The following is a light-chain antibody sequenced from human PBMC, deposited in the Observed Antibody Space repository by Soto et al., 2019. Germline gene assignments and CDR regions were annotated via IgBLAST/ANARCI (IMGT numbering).Light chain of an antibody. Sequence: EIVLTQSPGTLSLSPGERATLSCRASQSVSSNLAWYQQKPGQAPRLLIYGASTRATAIPARFSGSGSGTEFTLTISSLQSEDFAVYYCQQYNNWPVTFGQGTKVEI. CDR3: QQYNNWPVT. CDR1: QSVSSN. V-gene: IGKV3-15*01. CDR2: GAS. J-gene: IGKJ1*01.